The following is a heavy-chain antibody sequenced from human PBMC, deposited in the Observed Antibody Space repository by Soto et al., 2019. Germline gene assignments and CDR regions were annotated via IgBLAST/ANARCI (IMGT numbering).Heavy chain of an antibody. D-gene: IGHD1-26*01. CDR3: ARSGGSYNFDS. V-gene: IGHV4-4*07. J-gene: IGHJ4*02. CDR1: SGSVSTYY. Sequence: SETLSLTCTVSSGSVSTYYWSWIRQPAGEGLEWIGRIFINGNTNYNPSLRSRVTRSVDTSKGQFSLNLTSVTAADTAVYFCARSGGSYNFDSWGQGILVTVSS. CDR2: IFINGNT.